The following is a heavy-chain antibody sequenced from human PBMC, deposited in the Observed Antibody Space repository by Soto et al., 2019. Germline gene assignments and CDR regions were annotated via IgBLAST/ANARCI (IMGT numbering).Heavy chain of an antibody. D-gene: IGHD3-10*01. CDR2: IIPIFGTA. CDR1: GGTFSSYA. V-gene: IGHV1-69*13. CDR3: ARDTGSLDAFDI. Sequence: ASVKVSCKASGGTFSSYAISCVRQAPGQGLEWMGGIIPIFGTANYAQKFQGRVTITADESTSTAYMELSSLRSEDTAVYYCARDTGSLDAFDIWGQGTMVTVSS. J-gene: IGHJ3*02.